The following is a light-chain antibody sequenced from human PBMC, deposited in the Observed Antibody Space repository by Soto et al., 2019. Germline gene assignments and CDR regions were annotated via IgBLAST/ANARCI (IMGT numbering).Light chain of an antibody. J-gene: IGLJ3*02. V-gene: IGLV2-14*01. Sequence: QPVLTQPASVSGSPGQSITISCTGTSSDVGDYNYVSWYQHHPGKAPKLMIYEVSNRPSGVSNRFSGSKSDNTASLTISGLQAEDEADYYCCSYTSSSTWVFGEGTKLTVL. CDR2: EVS. CDR3: CSYTSSSTWV. CDR1: SSDVGDYNY.